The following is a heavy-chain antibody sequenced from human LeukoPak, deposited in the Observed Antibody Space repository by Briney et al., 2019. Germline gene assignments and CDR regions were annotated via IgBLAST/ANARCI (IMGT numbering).Heavy chain of an antibody. CDR3: ARDGGFDY. CDR1: GYTFTSYG. CDR2: INPNSGDT. D-gene: IGHD3-16*01. V-gene: IGHV1-2*02. Sequence: GASVKVSCKTSGYTFTSYGISWVRQAPGQGLEWMGWINPNSGDTSYAEKFQGRVTMTGDTSISAAYMELSRLRSDDTAMYYCARDGGFDYWGQGTPVTVSS. J-gene: IGHJ4*02.